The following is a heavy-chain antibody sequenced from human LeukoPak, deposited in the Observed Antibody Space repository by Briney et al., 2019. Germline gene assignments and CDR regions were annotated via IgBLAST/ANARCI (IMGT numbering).Heavy chain of an antibody. CDR2: IYHSGTT. D-gene: IGHD4-11*01. J-gene: IGHJ6*03. CDR1: GGSVSSGSYY. CDR3: ARDDYSNYGGYYYYYYMDV. V-gene: IGHV4-61*01. Sequence: SETLSLTCTVSGGSVSSGSYYWSWIRQPPGKGLEWIGYIYHSGTTNYNPSLKSRVTISIDTSKNQFSLKLRSVTAADTAVYFCARDDYSNYGGYYYYYYMDVWGKGTTVTVSS.